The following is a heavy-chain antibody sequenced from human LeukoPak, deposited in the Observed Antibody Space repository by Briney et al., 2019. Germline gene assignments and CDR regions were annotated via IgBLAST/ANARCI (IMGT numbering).Heavy chain of an antibody. CDR2: IYPGDSDT. D-gene: IGHD1-1*01. J-gene: IGHJ6*03. CDR3: ARHWPETGTTTLHYYYMDV. CDR1: GYSFTSYW. Sequence: GESLKISCKGSGYSFTSYWIGWVRQMPGKGLEWMGIIYPGDSDTRYSPSFQGQVTISADKSISTAYLQWSSLNASDTAMYYCARHWPETGTTTLHYYYMDVWRKGTTVTVSS. V-gene: IGHV5-51*01.